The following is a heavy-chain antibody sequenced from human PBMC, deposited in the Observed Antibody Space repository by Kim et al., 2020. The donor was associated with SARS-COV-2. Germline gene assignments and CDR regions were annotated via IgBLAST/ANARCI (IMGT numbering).Heavy chain of an antibody. V-gene: IGHV3-49*04. CDR3: TREDGLDWNYSGHDAFDI. Sequence: GGSLRLSCTASGFTFGDYAMSWVRQAPGKGLEWVGFIRSKAYGGTTEYAASVKGRFTISRDDSKSIAYLQMNSLKTEDTAVYYCTREDGLDWNYSGHDAFDIWGQGTMVTVSS. CDR1: GFTFGDYA. CDR2: IRSKAYGGTT. J-gene: IGHJ3*02. D-gene: IGHD1-7*01.